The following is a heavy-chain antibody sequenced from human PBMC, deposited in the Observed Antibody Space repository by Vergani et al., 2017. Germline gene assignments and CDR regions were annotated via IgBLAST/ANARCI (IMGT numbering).Heavy chain of an antibody. D-gene: IGHD2-2*01. CDR2: ISYDGSNK. CDR3: AKDSLAYCSSTSCSALDY. CDR1: GFTFSSYG. Sequence: QVQLVESRGGVVQPGRSLRLSCAASGFTFSSYGMHWVRQAPGKGLEWVAVISYDGSNKYYADSVKGRFTISRDNSKNTLYLQMNSLRAEDTAVYYCAKDSLAYCSSTSCSALDYWGQGTLVTVSS. V-gene: IGHV3-30*18. J-gene: IGHJ4*02.